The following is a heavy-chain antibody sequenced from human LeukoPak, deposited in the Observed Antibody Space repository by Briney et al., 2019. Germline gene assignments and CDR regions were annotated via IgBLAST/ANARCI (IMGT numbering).Heavy chain of an antibody. J-gene: IGHJ5*02. CDR3: ARHSSYSSGWYTGFVDP. Sequence: SETLSLTCTVPGGSISSSSYYWGWIRQPPGKGLERIGSIYYSGSTYYNPSLKSRVTISVDTSKNQFSLKLSSVTAADTAVYYCARHSSYSSGWYTGFVDPWGQGTLVTVSS. D-gene: IGHD6-19*01. CDR1: GGSISSSSYY. V-gene: IGHV4-39*01. CDR2: IYYSGST.